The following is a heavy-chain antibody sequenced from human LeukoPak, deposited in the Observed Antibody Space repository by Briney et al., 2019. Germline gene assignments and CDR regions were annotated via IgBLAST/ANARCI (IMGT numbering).Heavy chain of an antibody. CDR1: GYTFTSYD. D-gene: IGHD2-2*01. CDR3: ARDDIVVVPAADSGYYYYGMDV. CDR2: MNPNSGNT. Sequence: ASVKVSCKASGYTFTSYDINWVRQATGQGLEWMGWMNPNSGNTGYAQKFQGRVTITADESTSTAYMELSSLRSEDTAVYYCARDDIVVVPAADSGYYYYGMDVWGQGTTVTVSS. V-gene: IGHV1-8*01. J-gene: IGHJ6*02.